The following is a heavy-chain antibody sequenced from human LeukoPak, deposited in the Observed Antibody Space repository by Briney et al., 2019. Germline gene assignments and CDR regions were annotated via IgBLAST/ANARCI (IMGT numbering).Heavy chain of an antibody. Sequence: GGSLRLSCAASGFTFSSYWMSWLRQAPGKGLEWVANKKQDGSEKYYVDSVKGRFTISRDNAKNSLYLQMNSLRAEDTAVYYCASQYSSSWYDSSYYYYYMDVWGKGTTVTVSS. D-gene: IGHD6-13*01. CDR2: KKQDGSEK. J-gene: IGHJ6*03. V-gene: IGHV3-7*01. CDR1: GFTFSSYW. CDR3: ASQYSSSWYDSSYYYYYMDV.